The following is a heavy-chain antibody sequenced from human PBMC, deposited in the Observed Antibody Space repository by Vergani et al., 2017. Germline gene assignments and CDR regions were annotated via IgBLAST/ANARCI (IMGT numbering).Heavy chain of an antibody. Sequence: QLQLQESGPGLVKPSETLSLTCTVSGGSISSSSYYWGWLRQPPGKGLEWIGSIYYSGSTYYNPSLKSRVTISVDTSKNQFSLKLSSVTAADTAVYYCARELEEMPTIGPRDYWGQGTLVTVSA. CDR3: ARELEEMPTIGPRDY. D-gene: IGHD5-24*01. J-gene: IGHJ4*02. CDR1: GGSISSSSYY. V-gene: IGHV4-39*07. CDR2: IYYSGST.